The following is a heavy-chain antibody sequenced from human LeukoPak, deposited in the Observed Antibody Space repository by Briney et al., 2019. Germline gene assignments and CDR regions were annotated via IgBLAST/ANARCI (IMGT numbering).Heavy chain of an antibody. CDR2: ISSSSSYI. V-gene: IGHV3-21*01. CDR3: ARDQVFNSWSDRYYGMDV. CDR1: GFTFSSYS. Sequence: GGSLRLSCAASGFTFSSYSMNWVRQAPGKGLEWVSSISSSSSYIYYADSVKGRFTISRDNAKNSLYLQMNSLRAEDTAVYYCARDQVFNSWSDRYYGMDVWGQGTTVTVSS. J-gene: IGHJ6*02. D-gene: IGHD1-1*01.